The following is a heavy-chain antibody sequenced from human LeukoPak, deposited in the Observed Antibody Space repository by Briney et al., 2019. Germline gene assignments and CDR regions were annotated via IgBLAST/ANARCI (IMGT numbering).Heavy chain of an antibody. Sequence: ASVKVSCKASGGTFSSYAISWVRQAPGQGLEWMGGIIPIFGTANYAQKFQGRVTITADKSTSTAYMELSSLRSEDTAVYYCASFYVRSSGWFFDYWGQGTLVTVSS. D-gene: IGHD6-19*01. J-gene: IGHJ4*02. CDR1: GGTFSSYA. V-gene: IGHV1-69*06. CDR2: IIPIFGTA. CDR3: ASFYVRSSGWFFDY.